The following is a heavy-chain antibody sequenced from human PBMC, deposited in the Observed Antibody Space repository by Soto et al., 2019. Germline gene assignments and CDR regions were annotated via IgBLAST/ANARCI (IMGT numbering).Heavy chain of an antibody. CDR1: GFTFSNYW. V-gene: IGHV3-7*01. J-gene: IGHJ4*02. CDR2: INEDGSGK. Sequence: PGGSLRLSCAASGFTFSNYWMNWVRQAPGKGLEWVANINEDGSGKYYVDSAKGRFTISRDNAKNSLYLQMSSLRAEETAVYYCERDLFDYWGQGNMVTVS. CDR3: ERDLFDY.